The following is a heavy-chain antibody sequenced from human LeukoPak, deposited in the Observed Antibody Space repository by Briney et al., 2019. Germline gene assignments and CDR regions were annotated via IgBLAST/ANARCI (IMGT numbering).Heavy chain of an antibody. J-gene: IGHJ4*02. Sequence: PGGSLRLSCAASGLTLSYAWMSRVRQAPGKGLEWVGRIKSKSDGETTGYASPVKGRFTISRDDSKNTLYLQMNSLKSDETAVYYCTTGNYWGQGTLVTVSS. V-gene: IGHV3-15*01. CDR2: IKSKSDGETT. CDR1: GLTLSYAW. CDR3: TTGNY.